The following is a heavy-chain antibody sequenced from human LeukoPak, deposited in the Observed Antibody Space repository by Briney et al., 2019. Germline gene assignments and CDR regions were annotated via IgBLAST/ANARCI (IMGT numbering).Heavy chain of an antibody. V-gene: IGHV1-69*11. CDR3: VGYCSSTSCYEGGLFDY. D-gene: IGHD2-2*01. CDR1: GGTFSSYA. J-gene: IGHJ4*02. Sequence: ASVKVSCKASGGTFSSYAISWVRQAPGQGLEWMGRIIPILGTANYAQKFQGRVTITTDESTSTAYMELSSLRSEDTAVYYCVGYCSSTSCYEGGLFDYWGQGTLVTVSS. CDR2: IIPILGTA.